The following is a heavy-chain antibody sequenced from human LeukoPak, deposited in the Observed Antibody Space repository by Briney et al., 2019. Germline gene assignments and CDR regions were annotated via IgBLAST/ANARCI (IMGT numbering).Heavy chain of an antibody. CDR3: ARETPGDWFDP. CDR1: GFTFSSYA. D-gene: IGHD1-14*01. V-gene: IGHV3-23*01. CDR2: ISRSGGTT. Sequence: GGSLRLSCAASGFTFSSYAMSWVRQAPGKGLEWVSGISRSGGTTYYADSVRGRFTISGDNSRNTLYLQMNSLRAEDTAVYYCARETPGDWFDPWGQGTLVTVSS. J-gene: IGHJ5*02.